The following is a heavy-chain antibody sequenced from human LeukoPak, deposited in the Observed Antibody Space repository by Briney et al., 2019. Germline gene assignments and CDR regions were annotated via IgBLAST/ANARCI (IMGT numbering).Heavy chain of an antibody. D-gene: IGHD1-26*01. Sequence: GGSLRLSCAASGFTFSNYNMDWVRQAPGKAMEWVSSITSSGTYIFYADSVKGRFTISRDNAKNSLYLQMDSLGPEDTAVYYCARDPYSGNYGNDYYYYMDVWGKGTTVTISS. CDR2: ITSSGTYI. CDR1: GFTFSNYN. V-gene: IGHV3-21*01. J-gene: IGHJ6*03. CDR3: ARDPYSGNYGNDYYYYMDV.